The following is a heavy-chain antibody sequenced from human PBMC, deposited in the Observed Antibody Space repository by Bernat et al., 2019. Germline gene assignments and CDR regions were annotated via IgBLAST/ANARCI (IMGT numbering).Heavy chain of an antibody. CDR1: GFTFSSYG. J-gene: IGHJ4*02. V-gene: IGHV3-48*04. CDR3: ARDGGNSPFDY. D-gene: IGHD4-23*01. CDR2: AISGSTI. Sequence: EVQLVESGGGLVQPGGSLRLSCAASGFTFSSYGMSWVRQAPGKGLEWVSAISGSTIYYADSVKGRFTISRDNAKNSLYLQMNSLRAEDTAVYYCARDGGNSPFDYWGQGTLVTVSS.